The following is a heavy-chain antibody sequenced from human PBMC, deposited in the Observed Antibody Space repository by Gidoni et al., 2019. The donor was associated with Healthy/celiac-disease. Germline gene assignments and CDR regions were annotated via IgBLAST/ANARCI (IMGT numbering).Heavy chain of an antibody. J-gene: IGHJ5*02. Sequence: EVQLLESGGGLVQPGGSLRLPSAASGFTFSSYAMSWVRQAPGKGLEWVSAISGSGGSTYYADSVKGRFTISRDNSKNTLYLQMNSLRAENTAVYYCAKDGGYCSSTSCYMYNWFDPWGQGTLVTVSS. CDR2: ISGSGGST. CDR1: GFTFSSYA. D-gene: IGHD2-2*02. CDR3: AKDGGYCSSTSCYMYNWFDP. V-gene: IGHV3-23*01.